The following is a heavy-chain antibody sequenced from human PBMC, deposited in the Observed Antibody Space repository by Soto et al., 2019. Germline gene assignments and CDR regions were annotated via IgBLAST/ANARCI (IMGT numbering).Heavy chain of an antibody. D-gene: IGHD2-2*01. Sequence: GASVKVSCKASGGTFSSYAISWVRQAPGQGLGWMGGIIPIFGTANYAQKFQGRVTITADKSTSTAYMELSSLRSEDTAVYYCARDPSIVVVPAATQYYYYGMDVWGQGTTVTVSS. CDR1: GGTFSSYA. J-gene: IGHJ6*02. V-gene: IGHV1-69*06. CDR2: IIPIFGTA. CDR3: ARDPSIVVVPAATQYYYYGMDV.